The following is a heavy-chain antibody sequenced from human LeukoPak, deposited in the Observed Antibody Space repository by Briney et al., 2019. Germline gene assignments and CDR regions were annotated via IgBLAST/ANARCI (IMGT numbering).Heavy chain of an antibody. CDR1: GCTFSSYT. Sequence: SVKVSCKASGCTFSSYTISWVRQAPGQGLEWMGMIIPILSIANYAQKFQGRVTITADKSTSTAYMELSSLRSEDTAVYYCASQYSSSSRVYFDYWGQGTLVTVSS. CDR3: ASQYSSSSRVYFDY. CDR2: IIPILSIA. J-gene: IGHJ4*02. D-gene: IGHD6-6*01. V-gene: IGHV1-69*02.